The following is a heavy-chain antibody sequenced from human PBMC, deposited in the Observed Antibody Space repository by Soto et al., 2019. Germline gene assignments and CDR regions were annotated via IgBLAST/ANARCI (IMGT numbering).Heavy chain of an antibody. J-gene: IGHJ6*02. CDR3: AKDLGGTESDYYYGMDV. Sequence: GGSLRLSCAASGFTFSSYGMHWVRQAPGKGLEWVAVISYDGSNKYYADSVKGRFTISRDNSKNTLYLQMNSLRAEDTAVYYCAKDLGGTESDYYYGMDVWGQGTTVTVSS. V-gene: IGHV3-30*18. CDR1: GFTFSSYG. CDR2: ISYDGSNK. D-gene: IGHD3-16*01.